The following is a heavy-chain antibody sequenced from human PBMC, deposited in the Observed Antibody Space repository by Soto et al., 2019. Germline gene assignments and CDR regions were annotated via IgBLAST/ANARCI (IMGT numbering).Heavy chain of an antibody. Sequence: QVHLVQSGAEVKKPGSSVKVSCEASADTFNSHTLSWVRQAPGQGLEWMGRIIPSLDMANYAQNFQGRVTITADKSTNTAYMELSSLRSEDTAIYYCARDVSLYGDFDQWGQRALVTVSS. D-gene: IGHD4-17*01. CDR3: ARDVSLYGDFDQ. CDR2: IIPSLDMA. J-gene: IGHJ4*02. V-gene: IGHV1-69*08. CDR1: ADTFNSHT.